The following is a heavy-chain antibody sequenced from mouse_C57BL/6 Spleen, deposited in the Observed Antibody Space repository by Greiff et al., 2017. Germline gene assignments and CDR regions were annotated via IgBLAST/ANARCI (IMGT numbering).Heavy chain of an antibody. CDR3: TRHDY. CDR1: GYNFTSYY. J-gene: IGHJ2*01. CDR2: INPSNGGT. Sequence: QVQLQQSGAELVKPGASVKLSCKASGYNFTSYYMYWVKQRPGQGLEWIGEINPSNGGTNFNEKFKSKATLTVDKSSSTAYMQLSSLTSEDSAVYCCTRHDYWGQGTTLTVSS. V-gene: IGHV1S81*02.